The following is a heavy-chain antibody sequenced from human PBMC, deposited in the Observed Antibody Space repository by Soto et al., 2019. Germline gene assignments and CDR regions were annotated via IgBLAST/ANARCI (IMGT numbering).Heavy chain of an antibody. V-gene: IGHV4-34*01. Sequence: SETLSLTCAVYGGSFSGYYWSWIRQPPGKGLEWIGEINHSGSTNYNPSLKSRVTISVDTSKNQFSLKLSSVTAADTAVYYCARHDYNLYCIDVWGKGTTVTVSS. CDR2: INHSGST. CDR3: ARHDYNLYCIDV. J-gene: IGHJ6*03. CDR1: GGSFSGYY.